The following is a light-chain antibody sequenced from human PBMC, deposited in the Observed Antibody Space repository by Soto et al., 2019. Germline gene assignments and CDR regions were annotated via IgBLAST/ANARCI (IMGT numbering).Light chain of an antibody. J-gene: IGKJ1*01. CDR3: QQYNTHSWT. V-gene: IGKV1-5*01. Sequence: DIQMTQSPSTLSASVGDRVTITCRASHTITTWLAWYQQKPGRAPKLLIYDASTLDSGVPSRFCGSGSGIEFTLTISSLQPDDFATYYCQQYNTHSWTFGQGTKVDIK. CDR1: HTITTW. CDR2: DAS.